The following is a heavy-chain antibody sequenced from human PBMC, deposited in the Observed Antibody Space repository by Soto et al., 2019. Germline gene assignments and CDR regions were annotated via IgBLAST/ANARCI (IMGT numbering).Heavy chain of an antibody. CDR2: ISGSGGST. J-gene: IGHJ6*02. D-gene: IGHD6-19*01. CDR1: GFTFSSYA. V-gene: IGHV3-23*01. Sequence: GGSLRLSCAASGFTFSSYAMSWVRQAPGKGLEWVSAISGSGGSTYYADSVKGRFTISRDNSKNTLYLQMNSLRAEDTAVYYCAKDTVAGTLLSYGMDVRGQGTTVTVSS. CDR3: AKDTVAGTLLSYGMDV.